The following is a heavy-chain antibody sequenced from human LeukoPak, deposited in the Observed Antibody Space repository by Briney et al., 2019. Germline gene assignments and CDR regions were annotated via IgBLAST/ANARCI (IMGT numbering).Heavy chain of an antibody. CDR2: ISTSGST. J-gene: IGHJ4*02. CDR3: ASGRTDIVVVPATLRNYYFDY. CDR1: GGSISSYY. V-gene: IGHV4-4*07. Sequence: SETLSLTCTVSGGSISSYYWSWIRQPAGKGLESIGHISTSGSTNYNPSLKSRVTMSVDTSKNQFSLKLSSVTAADTAVYYCASGRTDIVVVPATLRNYYFDYWGQGTLVTVSS. D-gene: IGHD2-2*01.